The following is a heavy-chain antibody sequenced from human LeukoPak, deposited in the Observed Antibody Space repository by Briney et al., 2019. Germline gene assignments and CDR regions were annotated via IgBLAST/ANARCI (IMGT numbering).Heavy chain of an antibody. CDR1: GFSFRSYA. Sequence: GGSLRLSCTASGFSFRSYAMHWVRQAPGKGLEYVSAISRGGNTTYYADSVKGRFIVSRDNSKKTLFLQMSDLRPEDTAVYYCATPGSSWGQGSLVIVSS. D-gene: IGHD6-13*01. CDR2: ISRGGNTT. CDR3: ATPGSS. J-gene: IGHJ4*02. V-gene: IGHV3-64*02.